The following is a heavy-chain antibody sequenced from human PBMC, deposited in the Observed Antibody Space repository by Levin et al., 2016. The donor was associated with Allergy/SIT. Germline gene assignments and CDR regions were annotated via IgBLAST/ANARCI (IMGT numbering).Heavy chain of an antibody. CDR1: GGSISSSSYY. Sequence: SETLSLTCTVSGGSISSSSYYWGWIRQPPGKGLEWIGSIYYSGSTYYNPSLKSRVTISVDTSKNQFSLKLSSVTAADTAVYYCARHEIWAVAGHFDYWGQGTLVTVSS. CDR3: ARHEIWAVAGHFDY. J-gene: IGHJ4*02. V-gene: IGHV4-39*01. D-gene: IGHD6-19*01. CDR2: IYYSGST.